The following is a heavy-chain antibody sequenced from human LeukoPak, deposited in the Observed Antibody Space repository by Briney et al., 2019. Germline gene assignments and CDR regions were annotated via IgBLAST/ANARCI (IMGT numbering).Heavy chain of an antibody. V-gene: IGHV1-69*05. Sequence: SSVKVSCKASGGTFSSYAISWVRQAPGQGLEWMGRFIPIFGTANYAQKFQGRVTITTDESTSTAYMELSSLRSEDTAVYYCARDDCGPLTRYPGTYCTNKAFDIWGQGTMVTVSS. D-gene: IGHD2-8*01. CDR1: GGTFSSYA. J-gene: IGHJ3*02. CDR3: ARDDCGPLTRYPGTYCTNKAFDI. CDR2: FIPIFGTA.